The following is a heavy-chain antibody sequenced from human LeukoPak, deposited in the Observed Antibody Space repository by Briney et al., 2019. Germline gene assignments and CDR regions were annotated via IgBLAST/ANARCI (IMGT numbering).Heavy chain of an antibody. V-gene: IGHV2-70*01. CDR3: ARRRGYDYVWGSYQSYYFDY. CDR2: IEWDDDK. J-gene: IGHJ4*02. Sequence: SGPALVKPTQTLTLTFTFSGFSRSTRGMCVSWIRQPPGKALEWLAHIEWDDDKYYSTSLKTRLTISKDTSKNQVVLIMTNMDPVDTATYYCARRRGYDYVWGSYQSYYFDYWGQGTLVTVSS. D-gene: IGHD3-16*02. CDR1: GFSRSTRGMC.